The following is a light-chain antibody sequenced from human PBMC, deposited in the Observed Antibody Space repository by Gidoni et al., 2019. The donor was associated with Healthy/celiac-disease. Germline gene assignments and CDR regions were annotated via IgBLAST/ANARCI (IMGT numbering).Light chain of an antibody. CDR2: GKH. V-gene: IGLV3-19*01. CDR1: SLRSYY. Sequence: SSELTQDPAVSVALGQTVRITCQGDSLRSYYASWYQQKPGQAPVLVIYGKHNRPSGIPYRFSGSSSGNTASLTITGAQAEDEADYYCNSRDSSGNHVVFGGGTKLTVL. CDR3: NSRDSSGNHVV. J-gene: IGLJ2*01.